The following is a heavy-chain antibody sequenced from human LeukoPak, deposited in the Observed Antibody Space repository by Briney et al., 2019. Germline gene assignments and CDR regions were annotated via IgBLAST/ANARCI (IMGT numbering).Heavy chain of an antibody. V-gene: IGHV3-30*02. CDR3: AKGGNGYSYGYFDY. J-gene: IGHJ4*02. CDR1: GFTFNSYG. Sequence: GGSLRLSCAASGFTFNSYGMHWVRQAPGKGLEWVAFIRYDGGNKYYADSVKGRFTISRDNSKNTLYLQMNSLRTEDTAVYYCAKGGNGYSYGYFDYWGQGTLVTVSS. D-gene: IGHD5-18*01. CDR2: IRYDGGNK.